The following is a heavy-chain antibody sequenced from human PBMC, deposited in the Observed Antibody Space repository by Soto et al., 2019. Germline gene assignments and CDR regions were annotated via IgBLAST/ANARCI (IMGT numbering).Heavy chain of an antibody. CDR2: INAGNGNT. D-gene: IGHD2-2*01. Sequence: ASVKVSCKASGYTFTNFAMHWVRQAPGQRLEWMGWINAGNGNTKYSQKFQGRVSITRDTSASTAYMELSSLKSEDTAMYYCARGGGADYIVLVPRTYYYYGMDVWGQGTTVTVSS. CDR1: GYTFTNFA. J-gene: IGHJ6*02. CDR3: ARGGGADYIVLVPRTYYYYGMDV. V-gene: IGHV1-3*01.